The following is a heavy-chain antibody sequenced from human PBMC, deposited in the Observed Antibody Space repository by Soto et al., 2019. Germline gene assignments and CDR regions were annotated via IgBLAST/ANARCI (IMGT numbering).Heavy chain of an antibody. CDR3: ARSTGYSYGYYYGMDV. J-gene: IGHJ6*02. CDR2: ISAYNGNT. D-gene: IGHD5-18*01. Sequence: VASVKVSCKASGYTFTSYGISWVRQAPGQGLEWMGWISAYNGNTNYAQKLQGRVTMTTDTSTSTAYMELRSLRSDDTAVYYCARSTGYSYGYYYGMDVWGQGTTVTVSS. CDR1: GYTFTSYG. V-gene: IGHV1-18*04.